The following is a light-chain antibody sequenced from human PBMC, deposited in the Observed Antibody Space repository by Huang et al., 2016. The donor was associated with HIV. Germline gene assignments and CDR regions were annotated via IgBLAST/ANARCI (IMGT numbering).Light chain of an antibody. CDR1: QSVRSN. Sequence: EIAMTQSPATLSVSPGERATLSCRASQSVRSNLACYQQKHGQAPRLLIYGASTRPTGIPARFSGSGSGTEFTLTISSLQSEDFAVYYCQQYDNWPPLTFGGGTKVEI. V-gene: IGKV3-15*01. CDR3: QQYDNWPPLT. J-gene: IGKJ4*01. CDR2: GAS.